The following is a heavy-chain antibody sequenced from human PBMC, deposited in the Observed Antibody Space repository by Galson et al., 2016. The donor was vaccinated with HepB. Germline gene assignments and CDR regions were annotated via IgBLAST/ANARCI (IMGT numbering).Heavy chain of an antibody. CDR2: ISGSGGST. CDR3: AKAQGWLRLNFWYYFDY. J-gene: IGHJ4*02. CDR1: GFTFSSYA. V-gene: IGHV3-23*01. Sequence: LRLSCAASGFTFSSYAMSWVRQAPGKGLEWVSAISGSGGSTYYADSVKGRFTISRDNSKNTLYLQMNSLRAEDTAVYYCAKAQGWLRLNFWYYFDYWGQGALVTVSS. D-gene: IGHD5-12*01.